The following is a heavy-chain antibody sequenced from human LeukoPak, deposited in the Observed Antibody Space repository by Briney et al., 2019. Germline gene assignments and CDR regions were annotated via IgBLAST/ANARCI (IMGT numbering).Heavy chain of an antibody. V-gene: IGHV1-8*03. Sequence: WASVKVSCKASGYSFTSYDINWVRQASGQGLEWMGWMNANSGNTGYVQKFQGRVTFTRNPSISTAYMELSSLRSQDTAMYYCARGASRSFDHWGQGTPVIVSS. CDR2: MNANSGNT. CDR3: ARGASRSFDH. CDR1: GYSFTSYD. J-gene: IGHJ4*02.